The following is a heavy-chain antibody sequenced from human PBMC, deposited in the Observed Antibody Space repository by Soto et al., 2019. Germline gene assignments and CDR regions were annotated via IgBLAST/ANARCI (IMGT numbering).Heavy chain of an antibody. CDR2: ISYDGSKK. CDR3: TTDPVTMIVVVPSSG. CDR1: GFIFSSYA. Sequence: GGSLRLSCAASGFIFSSYAMHWVRQAPGKGLEWVAVISYDGSKKYYADSVKGRFTISRDNSKNTLYLQMNSLRAEDTAVYYCTTDPVTMIVVVPSSGWGQGTLVTVSS. J-gene: IGHJ4*02. V-gene: IGHV3-30-3*01. D-gene: IGHD3-22*01.